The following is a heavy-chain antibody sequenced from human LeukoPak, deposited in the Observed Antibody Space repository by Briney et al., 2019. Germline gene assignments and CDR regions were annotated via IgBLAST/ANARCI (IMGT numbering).Heavy chain of an antibody. CDR2: IDKHGFGK. J-gene: IGHJ4*02. CDR1: GITFSTSW. D-gene: IGHD1-26*01. CDR3: ARDAGWGYYDL. V-gene: IGHV3-7*01. Sequence: GGSLRLSCVASGITFSTSWVTWVRQAPGKGLEWVANIDKHGFGKYYVDSVRGRFAISRDYASNSVFLQMDSLRAEDTSVYYCARDAGWGYYDLWGQGTPVTVSS.